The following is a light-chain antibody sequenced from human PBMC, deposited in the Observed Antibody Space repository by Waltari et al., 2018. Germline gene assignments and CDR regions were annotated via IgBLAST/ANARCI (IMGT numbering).Light chain of an antibody. Sequence: EIMLTQSPATLSLSPGERVTLSCRASQSVSSKLAWYQQKPGQAPRLLIYDASIRATGIPNRFSGGGSGTEFTLTISSLEPEDVAVYFCQQESNWSYSFGQGTKVEI. CDR1: QSVSSK. CDR2: DAS. CDR3: QQESNWSYS. J-gene: IGKJ2*03. V-gene: IGKV3D-15*01.